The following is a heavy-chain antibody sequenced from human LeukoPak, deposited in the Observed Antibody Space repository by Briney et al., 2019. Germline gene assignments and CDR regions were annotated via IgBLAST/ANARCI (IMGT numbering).Heavy chain of an antibody. CDR2: INQDGSQT. D-gene: IGHD2-21*02. V-gene: IGHV3-7*01. CDR1: EFTITNYW. J-gene: IGHJ4*02. CDR3: ARDVTVAGDY. Sequence: GGSLRLSCAASEFTITNYWMSWVRLAPGKGLEWVANINQDGSQTYYVDSVKGRFTISRDNANNSLFLQMKYLGADDTAVYYCARDVTVAGDYWGQGTLVTVSS.